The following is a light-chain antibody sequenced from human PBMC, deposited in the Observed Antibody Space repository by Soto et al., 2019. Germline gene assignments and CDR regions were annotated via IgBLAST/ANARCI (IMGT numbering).Light chain of an antibody. V-gene: IGLV2-23*01. CDR1: DFGTYNL. Sequence: QSVLTQPASVSGSPGQSITISCIGSDFGTYNLFSWYQQHPGKAPKLIIYEGTKRPSGVSNRFSGSKSGNTASLTVSGLQAEDEADYFCCSYAATFSVFGGGTKVTVL. J-gene: IGLJ3*02. CDR3: CSYAATFSV. CDR2: EGT.